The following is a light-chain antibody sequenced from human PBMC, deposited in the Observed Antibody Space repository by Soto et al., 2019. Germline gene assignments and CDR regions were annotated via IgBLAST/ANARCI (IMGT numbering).Light chain of an antibody. CDR3: QQYYSTPLT. CDR1: QSVLYSSNNKNY. CDR2: WAS. V-gene: IGKV4-1*01. J-gene: IGKJ4*01. Sequence: DIVMTQSPDSLAVSLGERATINCKSSQSVLYSSNNKNYLAWYQQKPGQPPNVLIYWASTRESGVPDRFSGSGSETDFTLTISSLQAEDVAVYYCQQYYSTPLTFGGGTKVEIK.